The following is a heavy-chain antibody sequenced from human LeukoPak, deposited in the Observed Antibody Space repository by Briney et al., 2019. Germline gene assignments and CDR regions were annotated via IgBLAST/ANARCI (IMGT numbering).Heavy chain of an antibody. CDR2: IKGSGAST. Sequence: GGSLRLSCAASGFTFRSHAMNWVRQAPGKGLEWVSAIKGSGASTYYVDSVKGRFTISGDNAKNTVYLQVNSLRADDTAVYYCAKEESGSGWWGGYFDYWGQGTLVTVSS. D-gene: IGHD6-19*01. J-gene: IGHJ4*02. CDR1: GFTFRSHA. V-gene: IGHV3-23*01. CDR3: AKEESGSGWWGGYFDY.